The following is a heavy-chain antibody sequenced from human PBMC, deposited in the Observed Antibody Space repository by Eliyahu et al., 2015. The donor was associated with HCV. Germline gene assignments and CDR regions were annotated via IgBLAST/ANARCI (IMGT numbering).Heavy chain of an antibody. V-gene: IGHV2-5*01. J-gene: IGHJ6*02. CDR3: AHRRGAHEWHGLDV. Sequence: GFSLTTGGVGVVWFRQPPGKALQWLSVTYWNGDKRYSPSLKNRLAITKDTSKNQVVLTMTNMDPVDTATYYCAHRRGAHEWHGLDVWGPGTTVTVS. D-gene: IGHD2-8*01. CDR1: GFSLTTGGVG. CDR2: TYWNGDK.